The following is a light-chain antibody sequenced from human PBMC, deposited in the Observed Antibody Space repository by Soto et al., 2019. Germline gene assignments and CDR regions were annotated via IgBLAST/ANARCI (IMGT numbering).Light chain of an antibody. CDR3: SSYGGSDSDV. CDR1: SSDVGSYNY. J-gene: IGLJ1*01. CDR2: EVT. Sequence: QSVLTQPPSASGSPGQSVTISCTGTSSDVGSYNYVSWYQQHPGKAPKLTIYEVTERPSGVPDRFSGSKSGNTASLTVSGLQAEDEADDYCSSYGGSDSDVFGSGTKVTVL. V-gene: IGLV2-8*01.